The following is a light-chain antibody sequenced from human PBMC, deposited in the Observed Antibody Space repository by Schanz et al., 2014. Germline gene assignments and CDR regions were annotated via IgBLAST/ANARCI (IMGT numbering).Light chain of an antibody. CDR3: QQRSNWPPGIT. Sequence: ETVLTQSPGTLSLSPGERATLSCRASQSIISRDLAWYQQKPGQAPNVLIYGASRRATGIPDRFSGSGSGTDFTLTISRLEPEDFAVYYCQQRSNWPPGITFGPGTKVDIK. V-gene: IGKV3D-20*02. CDR1: QSIISRD. CDR2: GAS. J-gene: IGKJ3*01.